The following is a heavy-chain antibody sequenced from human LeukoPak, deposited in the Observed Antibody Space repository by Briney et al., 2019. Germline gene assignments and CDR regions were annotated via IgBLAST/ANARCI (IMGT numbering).Heavy chain of an antibody. V-gene: IGHV4-4*07. J-gene: IGHJ5*02. CDR1: GGSISSYY. Sequence: PSETLSLTCTVSGGSISSYYWSWIRQPAGKGLEWIGRIYTSGSTNSNPSLKSRVTMSVDTSKNQFSLKLSSVTAADTAVYYCARELVVVPAAILDWFDPWGQGTLVTVSS. CDR3: ARELVVVPAAILDWFDP. CDR2: IYTSGST. D-gene: IGHD2-2*02.